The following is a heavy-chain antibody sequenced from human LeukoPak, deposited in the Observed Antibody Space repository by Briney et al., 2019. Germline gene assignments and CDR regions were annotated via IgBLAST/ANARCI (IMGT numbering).Heavy chain of an antibody. CDR3: GRQVAPGQWLVNL. Sequence: GGSLRLSCVASGFAFSNYAIHWVRRPPGKGLEWVAVMSTDVSLQYYANSVKGRFTISRDNYKSTLFLQMNSLSAADTAVYYCGRQVAPGQWLVNLWGQGTLVTVSS. J-gene: IGHJ5*02. V-gene: IGHV3-30*17. CDR2: MSTDVSLQ. D-gene: IGHD6-19*01. CDR1: GFAFSNYA.